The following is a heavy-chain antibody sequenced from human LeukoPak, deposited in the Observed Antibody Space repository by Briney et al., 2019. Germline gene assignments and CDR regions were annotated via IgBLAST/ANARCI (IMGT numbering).Heavy chain of an antibody. D-gene: IGHD1-26*01. Sequence: PSETLSLTCTVSGGSISTYYWSWIRQSPGKGLEWIGYIYYSGSTRYNPSLKSRVTMSVDTSKNQFSLRLNSVAAADTAVYYCARMYSGTSYYFDFWGQGTLVTVSS. J-gene: IGHJ4*02. CDR1: GGSISTYY. V-gene: IGHV4-59*01. CDR3: ARMYSGTSYYFDF. CDR2: IYYSGST.